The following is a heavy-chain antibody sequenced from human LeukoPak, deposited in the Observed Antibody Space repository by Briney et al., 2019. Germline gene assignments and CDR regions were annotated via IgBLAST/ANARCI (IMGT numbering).Heavy chain of an antibody. D-gene: IGHD1-26*01. V-gene: IGHV1-69*13. CDR1: GSTFSSYA. CDR2: IIPILDTA. Sequence: SVKVSCKASGSTFSSYAISWARQAPGQGLQWMGGIIPILDTADYPQKFQSRVTITADESRSTAYMELSSLTSEDTAVYFCVRDRGVPLKAFDYWGQGTQVTVSS. CDR3: VRDRGVPLKAFDY. J-gene: IGHJ4*02.